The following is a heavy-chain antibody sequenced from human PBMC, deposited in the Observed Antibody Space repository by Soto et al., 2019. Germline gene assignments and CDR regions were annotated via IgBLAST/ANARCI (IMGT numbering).Heavy chain of an antibody. CDR3: AREFASYYDSSVSL. Sequence: ASVKVYCKAAGYTLTGDYMHWGRKVIGQGLEWMGWINPNSGGANYAQKFQSRVTMTRDTSISTAYMELSRLRSDDTAVYYCAREFASYYDSSVSLGGQGTLVTVSS. CDR1: GYTLTGDY. V-gene: IGHV1-2*02. CDR2: INPNSGGA. J-gene: IGHJ4*02. D-gene: IGHD3-22*01.